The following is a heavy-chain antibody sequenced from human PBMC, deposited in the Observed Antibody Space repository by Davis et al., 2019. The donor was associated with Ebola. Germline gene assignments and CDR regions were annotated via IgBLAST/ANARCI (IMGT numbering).Heavy chain of an antibody. CDR2: ISYDGSNK. V-gene: IGHV3-30*04. CDR3: AKDTGELWLLYYGMDV. D-gene: IGHD5-18*01. Sequence: GGSLRLSCAASGFTFSSYAMHWVRQAPGKGLEWVAVISYDGSNKYYADSVKGRFTISRDNSKNTLYLQMNSLRAEDTAVYYCAKDTGELWLLYYGMDVWGQGTTVTVSS. J-gene: IGHJ6*02. CDR1: GFTFSSYA.